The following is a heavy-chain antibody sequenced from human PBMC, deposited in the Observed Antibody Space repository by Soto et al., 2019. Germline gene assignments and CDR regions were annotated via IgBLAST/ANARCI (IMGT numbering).Heavy chain of an antibody. V-gene: IGHV4-30-2*01. D-gene: IGHD5-18*01. CDR2: MYHSGST. J-gene: IGHJ4*02. CDR3: AREGYNFGPFDY. Sequence: SETLSLTCAVSGGSISSGGYSWSWIRQPPGKGLEWIGYMYHSGSTYYNPSLKSRVTISIDRSKNQFSLKLSSVTAADTAVYYCAREGYNFGPFDYWGQGALVTVSS. CDR1: GGSISSGGYS.